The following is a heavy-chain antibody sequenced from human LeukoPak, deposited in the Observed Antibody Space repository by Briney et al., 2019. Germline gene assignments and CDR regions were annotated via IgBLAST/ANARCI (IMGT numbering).Heavy chain of an antibody. Sequence: SGTLSLTCAVYGDSINSINWWSWVRQFPGKGLEWIGEIYQSGKTNYNPSLKSRVTISMDKSKNQFSLKLSSVTAEDTAVYYCARDLTPLIQLWPRTLDYNYGMDVWGQGTTVTVSS. CDR1: GDSINSINW. V-gene: IGHV4-4*02. CDR3: ARDLTPLIQLWPRTLDYNYGMDV. CDR2: IYQSGKT. J-gene: IGHJ6*02. D-gene: IGHD5-24*01.